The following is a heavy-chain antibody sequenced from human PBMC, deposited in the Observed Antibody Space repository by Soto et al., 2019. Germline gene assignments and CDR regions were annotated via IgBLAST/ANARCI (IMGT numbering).Heavy chain of an antibody. J-gene: IGHJ6*02. CDR3: AMLAAAGYYYYGMEV. V-gene: IGHV4-39*01. Sequence: PSETLSLTCTVSGGSISSSSYYWGWIRQPPGKGLEWIGSIYYSGSTYYNPSLKSRVTISVDTSKNQFSLKLSSVTAADTAVYYCAMLAAAGYYYYGMEVWGQGTTVTVSS. CDR1: GGSISSSSYY. CDR2: IYYSGST. D-gene: IGHD6-13*01.